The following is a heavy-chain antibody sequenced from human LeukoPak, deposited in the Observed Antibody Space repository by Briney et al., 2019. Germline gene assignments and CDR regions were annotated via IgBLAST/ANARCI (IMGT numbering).Heavy chain of an antibody. D-gene: IGHD4-17*01. CDR2: ISYDGSNK. V-gene: IGHV3-30*18. Sequence: GGSLRLSCAASGSTFSSYGMHWVRQAPGKGLEWVAVISYDGSNKYYADSVKGRFTISRDNSKNTLYLQMNSLRAEDTAVYYCAKDQGVTTIFYYYYGMDVWGQGTTVTVSS. J-gene: IGHJ6*02. CDR3: AKDQGVTTIFYYYYGMDV. CDR1: GSTFSSYG.